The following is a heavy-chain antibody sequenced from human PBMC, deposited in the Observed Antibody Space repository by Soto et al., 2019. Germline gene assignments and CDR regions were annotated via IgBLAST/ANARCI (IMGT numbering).Heavy chain of an antibody. V-gene: IGHV3-30*18. CDR3: AKDEWFRGRIGPYYMDV. CDR2: ISYDGSNK. Sequence: GGSLRLSCAAYGFTFSSYGMHWVRQAPNKRQEWVAVISYDGSNKYYADSVKGRFTISRDNSKNTLYLQMNSLRAEDMAVYYCAKDEWFRGRIGPYYMDVWGKGTTVTVSS. D-gene: IGHD3-10*01. CDR1: GFTFSSYG. J-gene: IGHJ6*03.